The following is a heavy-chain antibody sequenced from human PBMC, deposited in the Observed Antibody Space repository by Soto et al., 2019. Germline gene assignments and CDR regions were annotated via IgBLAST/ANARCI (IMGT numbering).Heavy chain of an antibody. CDR1: GGSISSGGYY. Sequence: QLQLQESGSGLVKPSQTLSLTCAVSGGSISSGGYYWSWIRQPPGKGLEWIGYIYPSGSTYYNPSLKIRVTISVDRSKNQFSLKLSSLTAADTAVYYCARGMTTVTTLDYWGQGTLVTVSS. V-gene: IGHV4-30-2*01. CDR3: ARGMTTVTTLDY. J-gene: IGHJ4*02. D-gene: IGHD4-4*01. CDR2: IYPSGST.